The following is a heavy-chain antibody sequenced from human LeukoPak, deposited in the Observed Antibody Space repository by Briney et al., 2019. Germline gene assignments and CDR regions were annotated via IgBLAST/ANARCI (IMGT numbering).Heavy chain of an antibody. V-gene: IGHV1-24*01. Sequence: WASVKVSFKVSGYTLTELSMHWVRQAPGKGGERMGGFDPEDGETNYAQKFQGRGTITEDTSRDTDYMEVSRLRYEDTAVYYCATGSIPRYSYGPDDYFDYWGQGTLVTVSS. D-gene: IGHD5-18*01. CDR1: GYTLTELS. CDR2: FDPEDGET. J-gene: IGHJ4*02. CDR3: ATGSIPRYSYGPDDYFDY.